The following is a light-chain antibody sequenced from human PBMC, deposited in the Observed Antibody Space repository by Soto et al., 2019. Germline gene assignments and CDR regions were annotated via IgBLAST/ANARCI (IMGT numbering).Light chain of an antibody. J-gene: IGLJ2*01. Sequence: QSALTHPASVSGSPGQSITISCTGTNGDVGSYDLVSWYQQYPGKAPKLIIYEVNKRPSGVSNRFSGAKSGNTASLTISGLQTEDEADYDCCSYAGGNTLIFGGGTKLTVL. CDR3: CSYAGGNTLI. V-gene: IGLV2-23*02. CDR2: EVN. CDR1: NGDVGSYDL.